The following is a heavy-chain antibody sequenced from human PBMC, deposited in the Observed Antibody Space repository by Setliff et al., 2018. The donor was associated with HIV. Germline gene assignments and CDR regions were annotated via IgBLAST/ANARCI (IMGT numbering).Heavy chain of an antibody. CDR3: ASRLTLGDAFDI. V-gene: IGHV1-8*01. D-gene: IGHD3-10*01. CDR2: MNPNSGNT. CDR1: GYTFTNYD. J-gene: IGHJ3*02. Sequence: ASVKVSCKASGYTFTNYDISWVRQAAGQGLEWMGWMNPNSGNTGYAQKFQGRVTMTRNTSISTAYMELSSLRSEDTAVYYCASRLTLGDAFDIWGQGTIVTVSS.